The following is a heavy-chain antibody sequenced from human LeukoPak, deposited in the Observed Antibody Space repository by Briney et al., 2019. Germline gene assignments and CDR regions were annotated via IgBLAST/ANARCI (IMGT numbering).Heavy chain of an antibody. CDR3: ARGGSWAPLDV. CDR2: IRNKANSYST. D-gene: IGHD3-16*01. J-gene: IGHJ6*02. CDR1: RFTFSDHY. V-gene: IGHV3-72*01. Sequence: PGGSLRLSCAASRFTFSDHYMDWVRQAPGKGLEWVGRIRNKANSYSTEYAASVKGRFTISRDDSKNSVYLQMNSLKTEDTAVYCCARGGSWAPLDVWGQGTTVTVSS.